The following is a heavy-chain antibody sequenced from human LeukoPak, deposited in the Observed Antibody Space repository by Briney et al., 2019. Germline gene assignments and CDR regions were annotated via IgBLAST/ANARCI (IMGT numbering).Heavy chain of an antibody. V-gene: IGHV3-15*01. CDR1: GFTFSSYT. J-gene: IGHJ5*02. CDR3: TSHAAFDP. CDR2: IKSKNVGGTT. Sequence: GGSLRLSCAASGFTFSSYTMSWVRQAPGKGLEWVGRIKSKNVGGTTDYAAPVKGRFTISRDDSKNTVYLQMNSLKIEDTAVYYCTSHAAFDPWGQGTLVTVSS.